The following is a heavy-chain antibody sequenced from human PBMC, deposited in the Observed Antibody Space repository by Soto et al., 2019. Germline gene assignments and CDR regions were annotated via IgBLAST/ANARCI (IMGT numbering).Heavy chain of an antibody. D-gene: IGHD2-15*01. J-gene: IGHJ6*02. CDR1: GGSISSYY. Sequence: SETLSLTCTVSGGSISSYYWSWIRQPPGKGLEWIGYIYYSGSTNYNPSLKSRVTISVDTSKNQFSLKLSSVTAADTAVYYCARHGDLGYCSGGSCPPYYYYGMDVWGQGTTVTVSS. CDR3: ARHGDLGYCSGGSCPPYYYYGMDV. CDR2: IYYSGST. V-gene: IGHV4-59*08.